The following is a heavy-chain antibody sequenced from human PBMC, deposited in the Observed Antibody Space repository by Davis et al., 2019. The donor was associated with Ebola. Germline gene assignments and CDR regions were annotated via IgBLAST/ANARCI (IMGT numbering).Heavy chain of an antibody. J-gene: IGHJ6*02. CDR1: GFTFSSYS. Sequence: GESLKISCAASGFTFSSYSMNWVRQAPGKGLEWVSSISSSSSYIYYADSVKGRFTISRDNAKNSLYLQMNSLRAEDTAVYYCARGGLRWELLHYYYGMDVWGQGTTVTVSS. V-gene: IGHV3-21*01. CDR2: ISSSSSYI. CDR3: ARGGLRWELLHYYYGMDV. D-gene: IGHD1-26*01.